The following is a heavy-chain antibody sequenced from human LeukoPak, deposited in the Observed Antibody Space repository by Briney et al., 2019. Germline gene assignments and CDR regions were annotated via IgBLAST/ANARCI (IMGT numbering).Heavy chain of an antibody. CDR2: LSASGFNT. J-gene: IGHJ4*02. CDR1: GFTFSTYA. Sequence: GGSLRLSCAASGFTFSTYAMTWIRQAPGKGLEWVSALSASGFNTYYADSLKGRLTISRDNAKNSLYLQMNSLSAEVTAVYYCASVVIVGVTFDYWGQGTLVTVSS. V-gene: IGHV3-23*01. CDR3: ASVVIVGVTFDY. D-gene: IGHD1-26*01.